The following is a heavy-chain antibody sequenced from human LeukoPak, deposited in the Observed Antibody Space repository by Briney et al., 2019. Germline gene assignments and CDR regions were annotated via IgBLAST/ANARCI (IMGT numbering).Heavy chain of an antibody. J-gene: IGHJ3*01. CDR3: ARVLVVINPNDAFDF. D-gene: IGHD3-22*01. CDR1: GFTFSSYW. CDR2: IKKDGSEK. Sequence: GGSLRLSCAVSGFTFSSYWMTWVRQAPGKGQEWVANIKKDGSEKYYVDSVKGRFTISRDNDKNSLYLQMNSLRAEDTAVYYCARVLVVINPNDAFDFWGQGTMVTVSS. V-gene: IGHV3-7*01.